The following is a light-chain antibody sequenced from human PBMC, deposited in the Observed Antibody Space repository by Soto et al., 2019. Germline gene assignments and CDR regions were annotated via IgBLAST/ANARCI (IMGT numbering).Light chain of an antibody. Sequence: DIQMTQSPSTLSAFVGDRVTITCRASQSISGWLAWYQQKPGKDPHLLIYKASSLESGVPSRFSGSGSGTEFTLTISSLQPDDFATYYCQQYNNWPPVTFGQGTKVDIK. CDR3: QQYNNWPPVT. CDR2: KAS. CDR1: QSISGW. J-gene: IGKJ1*01. V-gene: IGKV1-5*03.